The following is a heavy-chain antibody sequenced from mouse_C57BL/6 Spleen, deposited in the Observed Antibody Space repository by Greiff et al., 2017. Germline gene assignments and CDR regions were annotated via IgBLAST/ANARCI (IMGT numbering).Heavy chain of an antibody. J-gene: IGHJ4*01. CDR3: ARRTSEVAAEMDD. V-gene: IGHV1-22*01. CDR1: GYTFTDYY. D-gene: IGHD1-1*02. Sequence: VQLQQSGPELVKPGASVKMSCKASGYTFTDYYMHWVKQSPGKSLEWIGYINPNNGGTSYNEKFKGKATMTVDKSSSTAYLELRSLTSEDSAVYYCARRTSEVAAEMDDWGQGTSVTVSS. CDR2: INPNNGGT.